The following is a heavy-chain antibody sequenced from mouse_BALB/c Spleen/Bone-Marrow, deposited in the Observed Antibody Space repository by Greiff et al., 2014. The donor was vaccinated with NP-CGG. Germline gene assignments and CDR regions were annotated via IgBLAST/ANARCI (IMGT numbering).Heavy chain of an antibody. Sequence: EVQLQQSGPELEKPGASVKISCKASGYSFTGYNINWVKQSNGRSLEWIGNIDPYYDGTNYNQKFKVKATLTVDKSSSIAYMQLKSLTSEDSAVYYCARRGPAYYGNYDAMDYWGQGTSVTVSS. D-gene: IGHD2-10*01. J-gene: IGHJ4*01. CDR2: IDPYYDGT. CDR1: GYSFTGYN. CDR3: ARRGPAYYGNYDAMDY. V-gene: IGHV1-39*01.